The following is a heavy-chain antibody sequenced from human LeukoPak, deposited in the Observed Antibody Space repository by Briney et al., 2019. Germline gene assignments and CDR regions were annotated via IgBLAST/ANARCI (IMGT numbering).Heavy chain of an antibody. CDR1: GYTFTGNY. CDR3: ARRGGKNYGDYLLYYYYMDV. CDR2: ISAYNGDT. D-gene: IGHD4-17*01. J-gene: IGHJ6*03. Sequence: ASVKVSCKASGYTFTGNYMHWVRQAPGQGLEWMGWISAYNGDTHYAQKFQGRVTMTTDTSTSTAYMELRSLRSDDTAMFYCARRGGKNYGDYLLYYYYMDVWGKGTTVTVSS. V-gene: IGHV1-18*04.